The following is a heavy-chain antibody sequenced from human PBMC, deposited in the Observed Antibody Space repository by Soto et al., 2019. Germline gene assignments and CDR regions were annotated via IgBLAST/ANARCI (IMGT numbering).Heavy chain of an antibody. Sequence: SETLSLTCAVSGGSISSGGYSWSWIRQPPGKGLEWIGYIYHSGSTYYNPSLKSRVTISVDRSKNQFSLKLSSVTAADTAVYYCASHYDFWSGYWAQGDSYSDYWGQGTLVTVSS. J-gene: IGHJ4*02. CDR1: GGSISSGGYS. V-gene: IGHV4-30-2*01. CDR3: ASHYDFWSGYWAQGDSYSDY. D-gene: IGHD3-3*01. CDR2: IYHSGST.